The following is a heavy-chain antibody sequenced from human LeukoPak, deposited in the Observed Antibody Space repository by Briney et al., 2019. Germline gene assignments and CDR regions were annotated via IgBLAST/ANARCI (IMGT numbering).Heavy chain of an antibody. D-gene: IGHD2-2*01. CDR1: GGTFSSYG. V-gene: IGHV1-18*01. J-gene: IGHJ6*02. Sequence: ASVKVSCKASGGTFSSYGISWVRQAPGQGLEWMGWISAYNGNTNYAQKLQGRVTMTTDTSTSTAYMELRSLRSDDTAVYYCARVKCSSTSCYWIPDYYYGMDVWGQGTTVTVSS. CDR2: ISAYNGNT. CDR3: ARVKCSSTSCYWIPDYYYGMDV.